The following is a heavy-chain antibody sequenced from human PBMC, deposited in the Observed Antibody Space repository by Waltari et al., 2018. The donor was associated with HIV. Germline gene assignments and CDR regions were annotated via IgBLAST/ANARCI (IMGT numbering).Heavy chain of an antibody. CDR3: ARGVHDFYYGMDV. CDR1: GFTFSSYG. V-gene: IGHV3-33*01. CDR2: IWYEGSKK. Sequence: QVQLVESGGGVVQPGRSLRLSCAVSGFTFSSYGMHWVRQAPGKGLECVAVIWYEGSKKYYADSVKGRFTISRDNSKNTLYLQMNSLRDEDTAVYYCARGVHDFYYGMDVWGQGTSVTVSS. J-gene: IGHJ6*02.